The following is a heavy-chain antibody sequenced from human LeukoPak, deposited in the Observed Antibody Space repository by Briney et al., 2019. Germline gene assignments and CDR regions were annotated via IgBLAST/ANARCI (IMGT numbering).Heavy chain of an antibody. CDR2: LDPEDGET. D-gene: IGHD6-13*01. Sequence: SVKVSCKVSGDTLTELSMHWVRQAPGKGLEWMGGLDPEDGETIYAQKFLGRVTMTEDTSTDTAYMELSSLRSEDTAVYYCATSPTYIAAAGYYFDYWGQGTLVTVSS. J-gene: IGHJ4*02. CDR3: ATSPTYIAAAGYYFDY. V-gene: IGHV1-24*01. CDR1: GDTLTELS.